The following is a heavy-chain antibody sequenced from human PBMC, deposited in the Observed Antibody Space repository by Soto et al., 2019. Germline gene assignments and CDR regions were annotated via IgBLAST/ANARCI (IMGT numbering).Heavy chain of an antibody. CDR3: ARSREWETLLYGMED. J-gene: IGHJ6*02. Sequence: VSVKVSCKASGYTFTSYGMHWVRQAPGQMLEWMGWINAGNGNTKYSQKFQGRVTITRDTSASTAYMELSTLRSEDTAVYYCARSREWETLLYGMEDWAQGTTDTDSS. CDR1: GYTFTSYG. CDR2: INAGNGNT. D-gene: IGHD1-26*01. V-gene: IGHV1-3*01.